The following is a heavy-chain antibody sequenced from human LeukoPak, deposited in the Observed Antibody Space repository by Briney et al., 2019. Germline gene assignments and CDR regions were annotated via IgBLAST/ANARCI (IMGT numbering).Heavy chain of an antibody. Sequence: SETLSLTCAVYGGSFSGYYWSWIRQPPGKGLEWIGSIYYSGSTYYNPSLKSRVTILIDTSKNQLSLKLSSVTAADTALYYCARVRLCGSTTCYGDFDYWGQGTLVTVSS. D-gene: IGHD2-2*01. CDR3: ARVRLCGSTTCYGDFDY. V-gene: IGHV4-34*01. CDR1: GGSFSGYY. CDR2: IYYSGST. J-gene: IGHJ4*02.